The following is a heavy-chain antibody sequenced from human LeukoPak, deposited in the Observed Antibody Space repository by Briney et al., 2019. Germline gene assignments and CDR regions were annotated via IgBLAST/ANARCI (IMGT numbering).Heavy chain of an antibody. CDR2: IWYDGSNK. V-gene: IGHV3-33*01. CDR1: GFTFRSYG. D-gene: IGHD3-9*01. Sequence: GRSLRLSCAASGFTFRSYGMHWVRQAPGKGLEGVAVIWYDGSNKYYADSVKGRFTISRDNSKNTLYLQMNSLRAEDTAVYYCARDSLRYFDWLSDFDYWGQGTLVTVSS. CDR3: ARDSLRYFDWLSDFDY. J-gene: IGHJ4*02.